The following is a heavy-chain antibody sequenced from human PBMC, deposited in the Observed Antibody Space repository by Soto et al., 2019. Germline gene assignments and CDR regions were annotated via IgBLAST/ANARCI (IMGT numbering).Heavy chain of an antibody. J-gene: IGHJ3*02. V-gene: IGHV3-48*01. Sequence: GGSLRLSCAASGFTFSSYSMNWVRQAPGKGLEWVSYISSSSSTIYYADSVKGRFTISRDNAKNSLYLQMNSLRAEDTAVYYCASPETGYSEFDAFDIWGQGTMVTVSS. CDR1: GFTFSSYS. D-gene: IGHD3-9*01. CDR3: ASPETGYSEFDAFDI. CDR2: ISSSSSTI.